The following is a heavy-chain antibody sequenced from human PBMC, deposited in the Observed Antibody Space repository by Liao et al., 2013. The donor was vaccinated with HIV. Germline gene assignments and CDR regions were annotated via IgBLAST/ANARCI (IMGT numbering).Heavy chain of an antibody. Sequence: QLQLQESGPGLVKPSETLSLTCTVSGDSLSSSPYYWVWVRQSPGKGLEWIGSIYQTGGTYSIFHPGNSYYNPSLNSRVTISSDTPNNQFSLKLTSVTAADTAVYYCARDKDRDGYTRYFDLWGRGTLVTVSS. D-gene: IGHD5-24*01. CDR1: GDSLSSSPYY. CDR3: ARDKDRDGYTRYFDL. V-gene: IGHV4-39*07. CDR2: IYQTGGTYSIFHPGNS. J-gene: IGHJ2*01.